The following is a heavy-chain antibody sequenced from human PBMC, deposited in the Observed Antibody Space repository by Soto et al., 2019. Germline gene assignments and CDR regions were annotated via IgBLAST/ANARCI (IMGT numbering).Heavy chain of an antibody. CDR1: GFTFSSYW. V-gene: IGHV3-7*01. J-gene: IGHJ6*02. D-gene: IGHD5-18*01. CDR2: IKQDGSEK. Sequence: QTGGSLRLSCAASGFTFSSYWMSWVRQAPGRGLEWVANIKQDGSEKYYVDSVKGRFTISRDNAKNSLYLQMNSLRAEDTAVYYCAREGWTPVDTAMDDYYYYGMDVWGQGTTATVSS. CDR3: AREGWTPVDTAMDDYYYYGMDV.